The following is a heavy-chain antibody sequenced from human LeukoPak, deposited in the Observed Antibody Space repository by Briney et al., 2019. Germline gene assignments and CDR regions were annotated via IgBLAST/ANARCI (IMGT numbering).Heavy chain of an antibody. D-gene: IGHD3-3*01. CDR3: ARDEVTIFGVVLPSDAFDI. J-gene: IGHJ3*02. V-gene: IGHV4-4*07. CDR2: IYTSGST. CDR1: GGSISSYY. Sequence: SETLSLTCTVSGGSISSYYWSWIRQPAGKGLEWIGRIYTSGSTNYNPSLKSRVTMSVDTSKNQFSLKLSSVTAADTAVYYCARDEVTIFGVVLPSDAFDIWGQGTMVTVSS.